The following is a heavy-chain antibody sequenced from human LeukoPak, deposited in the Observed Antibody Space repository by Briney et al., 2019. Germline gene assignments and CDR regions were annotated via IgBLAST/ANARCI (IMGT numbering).Heavy chain of an antibody. CDR1: GFTFSNYG. CDR3: ATDSAPDY. V-gene: IGHV3-30*03. CDR2: ISYDGTNK. Sequence: GGSLRLSCAASGFTFSNYGMHWVRQAPGKGLEWVTIISYDGTNKYYSDSVKGRFTISRDNSKNTMYLQMNSLRAEDTAVYYCATDSAPDYWGQGTLVTVSS. J-gene: IGHJ4*02.